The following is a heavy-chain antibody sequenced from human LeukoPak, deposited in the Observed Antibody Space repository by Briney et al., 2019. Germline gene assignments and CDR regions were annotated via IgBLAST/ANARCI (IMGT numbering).Heavy chain of an antibody. CDR3: ARAYYFNSSGPRGYFDY. D-gene: IGHD3-22*01. CDR2: MSHSGNT. J-gene: IGHJ4*02. Sequence: KTSETLSLTCAVSGYSISGAYYWGWIRQPPGKGLEWIGSMSHSGNTYYNPSLKSRVTISVDTSKNQFSLKLSSVTAADTAVYYCARAYYFNSSGPRGYFDYWGQGTLVTVSS. V-gene: IGHV4-38-2*01. CDR1: GYSISGAYY.